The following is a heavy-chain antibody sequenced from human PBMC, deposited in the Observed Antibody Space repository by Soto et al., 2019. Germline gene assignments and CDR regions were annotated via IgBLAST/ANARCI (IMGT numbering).Heavy chain of an antibody. V-gene: IGHV3-13*01. Sequence: EVQLVESGGGLVQPGGSLRLSCAASGFTFSSYDMHWVRQATGKGLEWVSAIGTAGDTYYPGSVKGRFTISRENAKNSLYLQMNSVRAEDTAVYYCARGGHQPYYYYGMDVWGQGTTVTVSS. J-gene: IGHJ6*02. CDR3: ARGGHQPYYYYGMDV. D-gene: IGHD3-16*01. CDR1: GFTFSSYD. CDR2: IGTAGDT.